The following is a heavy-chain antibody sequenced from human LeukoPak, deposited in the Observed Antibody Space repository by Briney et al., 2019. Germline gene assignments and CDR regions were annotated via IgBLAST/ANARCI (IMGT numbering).Heavy chain of an antibody. CDR1: GGSISSYY. J-gene: IGHJ3*02. CDR3: ARTASGSLLNAFDI. CDR2: IYYSGST. Sequence: SETLSLTCTVSGGSISSYYWSWIRQPPGKGLEWLGYIYYSGSTNYNPSLKSRVTISVDTSKNQFSLKLSSVTAADTAVYYCARTASGSLLNAFDIWGQGTMVTVSS. V-gene: IGHV4-59*01. D-gene: IGHD1-26*01.